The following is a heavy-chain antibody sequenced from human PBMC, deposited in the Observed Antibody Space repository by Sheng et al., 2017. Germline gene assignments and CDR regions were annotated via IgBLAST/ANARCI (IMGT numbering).Heavy chain of an antibody. J-gene: IGHJ4*02. Sequence: QVQLQESGPGLVKPSETLSLTCTVSGGSMRSYYWSWIRQPPGKGLAWIGNIYYSGSTNYNPSLKSRATISVDTSKNQFSLKLSSVTAADTAVYYCARISPYYDFWSGYGPFDYWGQGTLVTVSS. CDR3: ARISPYYDFWSGYGPFDY. CDR1: GGSMRSYY. D-gene: IGHD3-3*01. V-gene: IGHV4-59*12. CDR2: IYYSGST.